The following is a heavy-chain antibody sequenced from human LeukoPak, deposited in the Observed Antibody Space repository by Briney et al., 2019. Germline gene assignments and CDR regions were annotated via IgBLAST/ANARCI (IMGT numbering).Heavy chain of an antibody. Sequence: PSETLSLTCAVYGGSFSGYYWSWIRQPPGKGLEWIGEINHSGSTKYNPSLKSRVTISVDTSKNQFSLNLTSVTAADTAVYYCARDYGGSSGRFDPWGQGTLVTVSS. CDR3: ARDYGGSSGRFDP. CDR1: GGSFSGYY. J-gene: IGHJ5*02. CDR2: INHSGST. V-gene: IGHV4-34*01. D-gene: IGHD6-13*01.